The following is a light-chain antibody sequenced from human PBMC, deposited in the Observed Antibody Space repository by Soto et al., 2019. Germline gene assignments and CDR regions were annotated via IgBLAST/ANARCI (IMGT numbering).Light chain of an antibody. J-gene: IGKJ5*01. CDR3: QQRSNWPPEIT. CDR2: DAS. V-gene: IGKV3-11*01. CDR1: QSVSIY. Sequence: EIVLTQSPATLSLFPGERAPLSCRARQSVSIYLAWYQQKPGQAPRLLIYDASNRATGIPARFSGSGSGTDFTLTISSLEPEDFAVYYCQQRSNWPPEITFGQGTRLEIK.